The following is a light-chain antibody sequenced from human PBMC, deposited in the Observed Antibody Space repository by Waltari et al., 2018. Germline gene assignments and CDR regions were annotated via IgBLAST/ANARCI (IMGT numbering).Light chain of an antibody. CDR2: GAS. V-gene: IGKV1-39*01. Sequence: DIQMTQSPSSLAASVGDRVTIPCRASESISKYVNWYQQKPGRAPNLLIYGASTLRSGVPSRFSGGGSGTEFTLTISGLQPVDFATYFCQQSHRSPWTFGQGTQVDI. CDR1: ESISKY. CDR3: QQSHRSPWT. J-gene: IGKJ1*01.